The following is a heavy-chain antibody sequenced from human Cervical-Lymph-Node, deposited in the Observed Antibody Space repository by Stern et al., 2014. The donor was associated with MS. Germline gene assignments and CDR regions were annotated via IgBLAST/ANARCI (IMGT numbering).Heavy chain of an antibody. CDR3: ARGAYCGGDCYWGWFDS. CDR2: FIPIFGST. J-gene: IGHJ5*01. CDR1: GGTFSDSA. Sequence: VQLVESGAEVTKPGSSVKVSCKASGGTFSDSAISWVRQAPGKGLEWMGGFIPIFGSTDYAQNFQGRVTITADESTTTAYMDLSSLRSEDTAVYYCARGAYCGGDCYWGWFDSWGQGTLVTVSS. D-gene: IGHD2-21*02. V-gene: IGHV1-69*01.